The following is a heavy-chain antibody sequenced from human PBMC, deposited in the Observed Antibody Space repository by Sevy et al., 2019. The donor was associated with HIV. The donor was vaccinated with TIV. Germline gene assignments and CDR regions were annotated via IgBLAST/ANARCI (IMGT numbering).Heavy chain of an antibody. V-gene: IGHV3-49*03. CDR3: TMGYYYDSSGYSDY. CDR2: IRSKDYGGAT. Sequence: SLRLSCTGSGFTFGDYAMSWFRQAPGMGLEWVGFIRSKDYGGATEYAASVKGRFTISRDDSKSIADLQMNSLKTEDTAVYYCTMGYYYDSSGYSDYWGQGTLVTVSS. CDR1: GFTFGDYA. D-gene: IGHD3-22*01. J-gene: IGHJ4*02.